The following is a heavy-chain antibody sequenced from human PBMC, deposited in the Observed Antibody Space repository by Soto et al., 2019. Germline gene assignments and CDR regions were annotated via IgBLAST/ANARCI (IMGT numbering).Heavy chain of an antibody. CDR1: GGTFSTYT. V-gene: IGHV1-69*02. J-gene: IGHJ4*02. Sequence: SVKVSCKASGGTFSTYTISWVRQAPGQGLEWLGRIIPLFGLPNHAQKFQDRVTITADKSTDTAYLEMNSLRPEDTAVYYCAFDVQTGVVYFDDWGQGTLVTVSS. CDR3: AFDVQTGVVYFDD. D-gene: IGHD1-1*01. CDR2: IIPLFGLP.